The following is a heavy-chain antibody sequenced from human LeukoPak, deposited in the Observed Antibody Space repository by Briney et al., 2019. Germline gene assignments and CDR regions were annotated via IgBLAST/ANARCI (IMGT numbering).Heavy chain of an antibody. V-gene: IGHV7-4-1*02. CDR2: INTNTGNP. J-gene: IGHJ4*02. CDR1: GYTFTSYA. Sequence: GASVKVSCKASGYTFTSYAMNWVRQAPGQGLEWMGWINTNTGNPTYAQGFTGRFVFSLDTSVSTAYLQISSLKAEDTAVYYCARDMNDYVCGSYRPPIDYWGQGTLVTVSS. CDR3: ARDMNDYVCGSYRPPIDY. D-gene: IGHD3-16*02.